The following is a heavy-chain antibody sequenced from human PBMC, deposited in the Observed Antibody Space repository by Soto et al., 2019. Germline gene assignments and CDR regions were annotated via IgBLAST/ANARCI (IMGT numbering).Heavy chain of an antibody. V-gene: IGHV4-4*02. D-gene: IGHD2-15*01. Sequence: SETLSLTCAVSGGSISSSHWWGWVRQAPGKGLEWIGEIYHSGSTNYNPSLKSRITMSVDKSKNQFSVSLSSVTAADTAVYYCVRDADETAIVPATWLVWGRGTMVTVSS. CDR1: GGSISSSHW. CDR3: VRDADETAIVPATWLV. CDR2: IYHSGST. J-gene: IGHJ6*02.